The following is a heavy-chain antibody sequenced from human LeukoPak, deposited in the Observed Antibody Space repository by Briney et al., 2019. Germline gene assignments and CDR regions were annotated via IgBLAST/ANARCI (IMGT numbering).Heavy chain of an antibody. CDR2: NYWDDDK. Sequence: SGPTLMQPTATLTLTCSFSGFSIGTRGVGEGWIRQPPGKALEWLLFNYWDDDKRYSPSLKNRLSITKDTSKHQVVLTMTNMYPVDTSAYYCAHSAIRSFAWDLVYFDYWGQGILVTVSS. CDR1: GFSIGTRGVG. D-gene: IGHD3-9*01. CDR3: AHSAIRSFAWDLVYFDY. V-gene: IGHV2-5*02. J-gene: IGHJ4*02.